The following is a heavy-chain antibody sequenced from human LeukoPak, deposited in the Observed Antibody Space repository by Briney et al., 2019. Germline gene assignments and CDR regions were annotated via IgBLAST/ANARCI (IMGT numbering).Heavy chain of an antibody. CDR3: ARADSSGWYSNYFDY. Sequence: SETLSLTCTVSGGSISSGSYYWSWILQPAGKGLEWIGRIYTSGSTNYNPALKSRVTISVDTSNNQFSLKLSSVTAADTAVYYCARADSSGWYSNYFDYWGQGTLVTVSS. V-gene: IGHV4-61*02. CDR2: IYTSGST. CDR1: GGSISSGSYY. D-gene: IGHD6-19*01. J-gene: IGHJ4*02.